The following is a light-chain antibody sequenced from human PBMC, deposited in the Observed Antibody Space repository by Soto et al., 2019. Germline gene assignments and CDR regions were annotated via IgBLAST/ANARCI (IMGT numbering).Light chain of an antibody. CDR3: CSYAGSSTWV. CDR1: SSDVGSYNL. J-gene: IGLJ3*02. CDR2: ECS. Sequence: QSALTQPASVSGSPGQSITISCTGTSSDVGSYNLVSWYQQRPGKAPKLMIYECSKRPSGVSNRFSGSKSGNTASLTISGLQAEDEADYYCCSYAGSSTWVFGGGTKLTVL. V-gene: IGLV2-23*01.